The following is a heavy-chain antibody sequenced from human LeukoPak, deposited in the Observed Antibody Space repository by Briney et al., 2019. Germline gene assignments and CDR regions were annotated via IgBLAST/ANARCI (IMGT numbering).Heavy chain of an antibody. Sequence: PGGSLRLSCAASGFTVSSNYMSWVRQAPGKGLEWVSVIYSGGSTCYADSVKGRFTISRDNSKNTLYLQMNSLRAEDTAVYYCARVFSGWPRYWGQGTLVTVSS. V-gene: IGHV3-53*01. CDR1: GFTVSSNY. J-gene: IGHJ4*02. D-gene: IGHD6-19*01. CDR3: ARVFSGWPRY. CDR2: IYSGGST.